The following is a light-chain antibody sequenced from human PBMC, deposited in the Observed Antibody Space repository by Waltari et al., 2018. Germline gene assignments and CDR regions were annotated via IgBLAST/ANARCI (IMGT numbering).Light chain of an antibody. CDR2: DVS. J-gene: IGLJ1*01. CDR1: SRDVGYYNY. CDR3: SSYISDDTLDV. V-gene: IGLV2-14*03. Sequence: QTALTQPASVSGSPGKSITISCPGTSRDVGYYNYVSWYQQYPGETPKLIIYDVSHRPSGVSNRFSGSKSGNTASLTISGLQAEDEADYYCSSYISDDTLDVFGTGTKVTVL.